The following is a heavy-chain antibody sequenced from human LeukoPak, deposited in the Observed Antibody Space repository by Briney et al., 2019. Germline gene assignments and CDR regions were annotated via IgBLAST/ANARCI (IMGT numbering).Heavy chain of an antibody. J-gene: IGHJ5*02. CDR3: AKDLSRAVAADWFDP. CDR1: GFTFSNYD. V-gene: IGHV3-23*01. D-gene: IGHD6-19*01. Sequence: TGGSLSLSCAASGFTFSNYDMSWVRQAPGKGLEWVSSISDSGGSTYYADSVKGRFTISRDSSKNTLYLQMTNLRAADTAVYYCAKDLSRAVAADWFDPWDQGSLVTVSS. CDR2: ISDSGGST.